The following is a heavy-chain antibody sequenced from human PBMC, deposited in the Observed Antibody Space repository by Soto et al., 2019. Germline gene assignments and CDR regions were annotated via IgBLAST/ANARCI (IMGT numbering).Heavy chain of an antibody. CDR3: ARAAWSSTWYFDS. CDR2: IYYSGGT. V-gene: IGHV4-59*01. J-gene: IGHJ4*02. CDR1: DGSISSYY. D-gene: IGHD6-13*01. Sequence: SETLSLTCTVSDGSISSYYWGWIRQPPGKGLEWIGYIYYSGGTNSNPSLKSRVTISIDTSKNQFSLNLSSVTAVDTAIYYCARAAWSSTWYFDSWAQGTLFTV.